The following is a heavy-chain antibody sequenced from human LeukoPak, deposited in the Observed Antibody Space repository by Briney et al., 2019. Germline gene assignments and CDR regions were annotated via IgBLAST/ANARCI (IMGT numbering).Heavy chain of an antibody. J-gene: IGHJ4*02. D-gene: IGHD3-22*01. CDR3: ARVSDTSGYFYHLDY. Sequence: SETLSLTCTVSGGSISSYYWSWIRQAPGKGLEWIGNIYYSGGTNYNPSLRSRVAISIDTSKNQFSLNLSSVTAADTAVYYCARVSDTSGYFYHLDYRGQGTLVTVSS. V-gene: IGHV4-59*01. CDR2: IYYSGGT. CDR1: GGSISSYY.